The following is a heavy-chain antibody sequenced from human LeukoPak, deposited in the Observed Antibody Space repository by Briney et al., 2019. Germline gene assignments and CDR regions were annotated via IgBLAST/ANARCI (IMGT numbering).Heavy chain of an antibody. V-gene: IGHV3-21*01. CDR3: ARKAVYYYDSSGYTDY. D-gene: IGHD3-22*01. Sequence: PGGSLRLSCAASGFTFSSYSMNWVRQAPGKGLEWVSSISSSSSYIYYADSVKGRFTISRDNAKNSLYLQMNSLRAEDTAVYYCARKAVYYYDSSGYTDYWGQGTLVTVSS. CDR1: GFTFSSYS. J-gene: IGHJ4*02. CDR2: ISSSSSYI.